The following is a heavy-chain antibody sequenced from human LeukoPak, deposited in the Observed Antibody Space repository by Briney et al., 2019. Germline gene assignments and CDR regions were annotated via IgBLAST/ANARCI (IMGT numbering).Heavy chain of an antibody. CDR3: AQRPYGSGRSGAFDI. CDR1: GFTFSSYA. V-gene: IGHV3-23*01. J-gene: IGHJ3*02. CDR2: ISGSGGST. D-gene: IGHD3-10*01. Sequence: GGSLRLSCAASGFTFSSYAMSWVRQAPGKGLEWVSAISGSGGSTYYADSVKGRFTISRDNFKNTLYLQMNSLRAEDTAVYYCAQRPYGSGRSGAFDIWGQGTMVTLSS.